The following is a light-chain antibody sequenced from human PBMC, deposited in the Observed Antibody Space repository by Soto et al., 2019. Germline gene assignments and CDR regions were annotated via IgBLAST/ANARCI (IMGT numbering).Light chain of an antibody. V-gene: IGLV1-44*01. CDR1: RSNVGRNA. CDR3: AAWDDTLNGPL. J-gene: IGLJ2*01. Sequence: QSVLTQPPSASGTPGQTVTISYSGSRSNVGRNAVSWYQQVPGMAPKLLVFATNKRPSGVPDRFSGSASGASASLAISGLQSEDEADYYCAAWDDTLNGPLFGGGTKVTVL. CDR2: ATN.